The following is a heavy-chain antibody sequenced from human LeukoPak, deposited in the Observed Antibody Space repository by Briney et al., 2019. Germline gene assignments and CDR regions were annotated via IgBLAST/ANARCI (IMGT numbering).Heavy chain of an antibody. Sequence: PGGSLRLSCAASGFTFSNYWMTWVRQAPGKGLEWVADIKQDGSEKLYVKSVRGRFTISRDNAKMSPFLQMNSLRAEDTAVYYCARDNGVVHGVYYMDVWGKGTTVTVS. D-gene: IGHD3-3*01. J-gene: IGHJ6*03. V-gene: IGHV3-7*01. CDR2: IKQDGSEK. CDR1: GFTFSNYW. CDR3: ARDNGVVHGVYYMDV.